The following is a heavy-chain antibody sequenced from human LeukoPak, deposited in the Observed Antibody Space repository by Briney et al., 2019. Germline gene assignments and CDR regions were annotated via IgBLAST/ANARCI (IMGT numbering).Heavy chain of an antibody. CDR3: AREVKAAAGVDY. CDR1: GFTFSSYS. Sequence: GGSLGLSCAASGFTFSSYSMNWVRQAPGKGLEWVSSISSSSSYIYYADSVKGRFTISRDNAKNSLYLQMNSLRAEDTAVYYCAREVKAAAGVDYWGQGTLVTVSS. J-gene: IGHJ4*02. D-gene: IGHD6-13*01. V-gene: IGHV3-21*01. CDR2: ISSSSSYI.